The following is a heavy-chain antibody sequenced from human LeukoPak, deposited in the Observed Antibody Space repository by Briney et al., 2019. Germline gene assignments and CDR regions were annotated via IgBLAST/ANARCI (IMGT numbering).Heavy chain of an antibody. CDR2: ISSSSSYT. Sequence: GGSLRLSCAASGFTFSDYYMSWIRQAPGKGLEWVSYISSSSSYTNYADSVKGRFTISRDNAKNSLYLQMNSLRAEDTAVYYCAGGRARGGVFDYWGQGTLVTVSS. J-gene: IGHJ4*02. D-gene: IGHD3-10*01. CDR1: GFTFSDYY. V-gene: IGHV3-11*05. CDR3: AGGRARGGVFDY.